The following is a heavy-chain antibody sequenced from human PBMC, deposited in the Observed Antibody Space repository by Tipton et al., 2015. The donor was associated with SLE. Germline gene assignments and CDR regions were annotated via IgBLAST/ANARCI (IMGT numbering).Heavy chain of an antibody. Sequence: SLRLSCAASGFIFSDYYMSWIRQAPGKGLQWISYISNGDTVFYADPVEGRFTISRDNAKNSLSLQMNSLRAEDTAVYYCARDTFASGNRGYFEYWGQGTLVTVSS. V-gene: IGHV3-11*01. CDR2: ISNGDTV. D-gene: IGHD1-14*01. J-gene: IGHJ4*02. CDR3: ARDTFASGNRGYFEY. CDR1: GFIFSDYY.